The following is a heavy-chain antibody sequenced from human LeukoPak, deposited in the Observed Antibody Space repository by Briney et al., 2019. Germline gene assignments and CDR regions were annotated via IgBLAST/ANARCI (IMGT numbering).Heavy chain of an antibody. J-gene: IGHJ6*03. CDR1: GYIFTSYY. V-gene: IGHV1-46*01. CDR3: ARVDYYYYYMDV. CDR2: ISPSGGST. Sequence: GASVKVSCKASGYIFTSYYIHWVRQAPGQGLEWMGIISPSGGSTTYAQKFQGRVTMTRDMSTSTVYMELSSLRSEDTAVYYCARVDYYYYYMDVWGKGTTVTVSS.